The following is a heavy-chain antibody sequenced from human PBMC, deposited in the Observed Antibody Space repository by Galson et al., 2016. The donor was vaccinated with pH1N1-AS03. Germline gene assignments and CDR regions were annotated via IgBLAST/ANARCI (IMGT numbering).Heavy chain of an antibody. D-gene: IGHD6-13*01. J-gene: IGHJ3*02. CDR2: ISGYNGNT. CDR3: ARRDSSWYSGFDI. Sequence: SVKVSCKASGYKFTNYGFNWVRQAPGQGLEWMGWISGYNGNTNYAQSLQGRATMTTDTSTSTAYMELRSLRSDDTAVYYCARRDSSWYSGFDIWGQGTMVTVSS. V-gene: IGHV1-18*04. CDR1: GYKFTNYG.